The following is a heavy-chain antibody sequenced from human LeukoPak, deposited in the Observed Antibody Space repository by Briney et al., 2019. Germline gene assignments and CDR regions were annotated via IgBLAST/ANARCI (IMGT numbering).Heavy chain of an antibody. Sequence: GGSLRLSCAASGFTFSSYGMHWVRQAPGKGLEWVAFIRYDGSNKYYADSVKGRFTISRDNAKNSLYLQMNSLRADDTAVYYCASLSGDYGGYWGQGTLVTVSS. CDR1: GFTFSSYG. D-gene: IGHD4-17*01. CDR2: IRYDGSNK. J-gene: IGHJ4*02. CDR3: ASLSGDYGGY. V-gene: IGHV3-30*02.